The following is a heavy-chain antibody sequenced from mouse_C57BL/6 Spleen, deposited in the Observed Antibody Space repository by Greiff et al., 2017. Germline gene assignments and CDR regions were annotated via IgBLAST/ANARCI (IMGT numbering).Heavy chain of an antibody. V-gene: IGHV1-9*01. J-gene: IGHJ4*01. CDR3: AGRGYSGISYDYDMDY. CDR2: IFPGSGST. CDR1: GYTFTAYW. D-gene: IGHD1-1*01. Sequence: VQLQQSGAELMKPGASVKLSCKATGYTFTAYWIAWIKQRPGHGLEWIGEIFPGSGSTTYNEKFKGKATFTADTSSNTAYMQLSSLTTEDCALYYDAGRGYSGISYDYDMDYWGQGTSVTVSS.